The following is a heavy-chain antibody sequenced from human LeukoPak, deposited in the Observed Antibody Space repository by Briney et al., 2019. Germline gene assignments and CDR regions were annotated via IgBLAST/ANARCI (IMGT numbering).Heavy chain of an antibody. CDR3: AKRAGLGYCTNGVCDDAFDI. V-gene: IGHV3-30*02. D-gene: IGHD2-8*01. Sequence: GGSLRLSCAASGFTFSSYGMHWVRQAPGKGLEWVAFIRYDGSNKYYADSVKGRFTISRDNSKNTLYLQMNSLRAEDTAVYYCAKRAGLGYCTNGVCDDAFDIWGQGTVVTVSS. CDR2: IRYDGSNK. CDR1: GFTFSSYG. J-gene: IGHJ3*02.